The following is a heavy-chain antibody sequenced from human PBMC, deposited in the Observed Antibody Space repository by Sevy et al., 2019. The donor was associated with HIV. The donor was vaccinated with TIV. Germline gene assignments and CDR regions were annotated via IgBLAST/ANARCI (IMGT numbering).Heavy chain of an antibody. CDR2: VYYSGST. CDR3: ARSPPWGNTWLYYFDN. CDR1: GGSISSKNYY. D-gene: IGHD6-13*01. J-gene: IGHJ4*02. V-gene: IGHV4-39*01. Sequence: SETLSLTCTVSGGSISSKNYYWCWLRQPPGKGLEWIGSVYYSGSTYYNPSLKSRVTISVETSKNQFSLTLSSVTAADTAVYYCARSPPWGNTWLYYFDNWGQGTLVTVS.